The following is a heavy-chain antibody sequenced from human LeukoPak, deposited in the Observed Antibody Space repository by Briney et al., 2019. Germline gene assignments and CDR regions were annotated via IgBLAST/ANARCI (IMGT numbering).Heavy chain of an antibody. V-gene: IGHV4-4*02. J-gene: IGHJ4*02. Sequence: ASETLSLTCAVSGGSISSSNWWSWVRQPPGKGLEWIGEIYHSGSTNYNPSLKSRVTISVDKSKNQFSLKLSSVTAADTAVYYCAREGNGSGSYFSRAAIYYFDYWGQGTLVTVSS. CDR3: AREGNGSGSYFSRAAIYYFDY. CDR2: IYHSGST. CDR1: GGSISSSNW. D-gene: IGHD3-10*01.